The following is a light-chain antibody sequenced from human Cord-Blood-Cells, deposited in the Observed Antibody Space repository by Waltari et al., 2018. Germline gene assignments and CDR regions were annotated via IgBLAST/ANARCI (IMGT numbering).Light chain of an antibody. Sequence: QSALNQPASVSGSPGQSITISCTGTSSDVGSFKLVSWYQQHPGKAPKLMTYEGSERPSGVSNRVSCSKSGNTASLTISGLQAEDEADYYCCSYAGSRVFGGGTKLTVL. CDR2: EGS. J-gene: IGLJ3*02. CDR3: CSYAGSRV. V-gene: IGLV2-23*01. CDR1: SSDVGSFKL.